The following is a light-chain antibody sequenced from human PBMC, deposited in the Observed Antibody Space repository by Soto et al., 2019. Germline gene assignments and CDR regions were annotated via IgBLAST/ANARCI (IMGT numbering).Light chain of an antibody. CDR2: DAL. Sequence: DIQMTQSPSTLSASVGDRVTITCRASQSISSRLAWYQKKPGKAPKLLIYDALNLESGVPSRFSGSGSGTEFTLSIGSLQPDDFATYYCQQSYSTLSYTFGQGTKLEIK. V-gene: IGKV1-5*01. CDR1: QSISSR. CDR3: QQSYSTLSYT. J-gene: IGKJ2*01.